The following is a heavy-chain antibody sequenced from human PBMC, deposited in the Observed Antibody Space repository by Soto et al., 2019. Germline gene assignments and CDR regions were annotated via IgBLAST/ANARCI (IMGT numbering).Heavy chain of an antibody. V-gene: IGHV4-34*01. J-gene: IGHJ6*02. CDR2: INYSGST. CDR1: GGSFSGYY. Sequence: QVQLQQWGAGLLKPSETLSLTCAVYGGSFSGYYWSWLRQPPGKGPEWIGEINYSGSTKYNPSLESRVTISVDTSKNQFSLKLNSVSAADTAMYYCARTGGMDVWSQGATVTVSS. CDR3: ARTGGMDV.